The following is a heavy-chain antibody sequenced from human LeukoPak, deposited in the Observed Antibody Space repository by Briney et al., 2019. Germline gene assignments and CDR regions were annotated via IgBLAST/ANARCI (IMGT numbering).Heavy chain of an antibody. J-gene: IGHJ4*02. CDR3: ARDNNYYGSGSFDY. CDR1: GFIFSSYW. V-gene: IGHV3-20*04. D-gene: IGHD3-10*01. Sequence: PGGSLRLSCAASGFIFSSYWMSWVRQAPGKGLEWVSGINWNGGSTGYADSVKGRFTISRDNAKNSLYLQMNSLRAEDTAVYYCARDNNYYGSGSFDYWGQGTLVTVSS. CDR2: INWNGGST.